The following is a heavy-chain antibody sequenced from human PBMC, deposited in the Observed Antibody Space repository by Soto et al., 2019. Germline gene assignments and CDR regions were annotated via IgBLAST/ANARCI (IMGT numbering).Heavy chain of an antibody. CDR2: INHSGST. CDR1: GGSFSGYY. V-gene: IGHV4-34*01. CDR3: ARLPAAGKKPIDY. Sequence: SETLSLTCAVYGGSFSGYYWSWIRQPPGKGLEWIGEINHSGSTYYNPSLKSRVTISVDTSKNQFSLKLSSVTAADTAVYYCARLPAAGKKPIDYWGQGTLVTVSS. J-gene: IGHJ4*02. D-gene: IGHD6-13*01.